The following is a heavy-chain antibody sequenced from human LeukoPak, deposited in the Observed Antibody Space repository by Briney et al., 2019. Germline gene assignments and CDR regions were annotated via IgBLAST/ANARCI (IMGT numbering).Heavy chain of an antibody. CDR3: ARGLYSSGGVYFDY. CDR2: IWHDGSNK. J-gene: IGHJ4*01. V-gene: IGHV3-33*01. D-gene: IGHD6-19*01. Sequence: GGSLRLSCAASGFTFSSYGMHWVRQAPGKGLEWVALIWHDGSNKYYADSVKGRFTISRDNSKNTLYLQMNSLRAEDTAVYYCARGLYSSGGVYFDYWGHGTLVTVSS. CDR1: GFTFSSYG.